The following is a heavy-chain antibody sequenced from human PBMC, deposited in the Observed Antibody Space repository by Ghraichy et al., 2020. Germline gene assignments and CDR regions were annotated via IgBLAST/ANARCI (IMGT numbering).Heavy chain of an antibody. CDR1: GGSISSYY. J-gene: IGHJ6*03. D-gene: IGHD3-16*02. CDR2: IYYSGST. Sequence: SETLSLTCTVSGGSISSYYWSWIRQPPGKGLEWIGYIYYSGSTNYNPSLKSRVTISVDTSKNQFSLKLSSVTAADTAVYYCARDMGGYHGMDVWGKGTTVTVSS. V-gene: IGHV4-59*01. CDR3: ARDMGGYHGMDV.